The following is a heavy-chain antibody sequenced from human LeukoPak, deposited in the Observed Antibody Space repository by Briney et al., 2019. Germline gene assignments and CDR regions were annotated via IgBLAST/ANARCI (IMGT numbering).Heavy chain of an antibody. CDR2: IYYSGST. D-gene: IGHD6-13*01. J-gene: IGHJ4*02. CDR3: ASYSIAAAGTGY. CDR1: GASISSYY. Sequence: PSETLSLTCTVSGASISSYYWSWIRQPPGKGLEWIGSIYYSGSTYYNPSLKSRVTISVDTSKNQFSLKLSSVTAADTAVYYCASYSIAAAGTGYWGQGTLVTVSS. V-gene: IGHV4-39*01.